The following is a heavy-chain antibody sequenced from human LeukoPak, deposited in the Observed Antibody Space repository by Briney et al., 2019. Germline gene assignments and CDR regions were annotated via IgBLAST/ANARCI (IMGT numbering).Heavy chain of an antibody. CDR1: GYSFTSYW. CDR3: ARLGYDFWSGYYTKDYYYMDV. CDR2: IYPGDSDT. Sequence: GESLKISCKGSGYSFTSYWIGWVRQMPGKGLEWMGIIYPGDSDTRYSPSFQGQVTISADKSISTAYLQWSSLKASDTAMYYCARLGYDFWSGYYTKDYYYMDVWGKGTTVTVSS. D-gene: IGHD3-3*01. V-gene: IGHV5-51*01. J-gene: IGHJ6*03.